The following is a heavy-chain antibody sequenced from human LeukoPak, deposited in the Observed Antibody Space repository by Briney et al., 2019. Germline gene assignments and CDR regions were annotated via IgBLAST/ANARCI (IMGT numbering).Heavy chain of an antibody. J-gene: IGHJ4*02. Sequence: GGTLRLSCAGSGFTFNSYAMSWVRQAPGEGLEWVSAISGSGGSTYYADSVKGRFTISRDNTKNTLYLQMNSLRAEDTAVYYCAKVSSYYDDSSGYYYPMGYWGQGTLVTVSS. CDR2: ISGSGGST. CDR1: GFTFNSYA. CDR3: AKVSSYYDDSSGYYYPMGY. D-gene: IGHD3-22*01. V-gene: IGHV3-23*01.